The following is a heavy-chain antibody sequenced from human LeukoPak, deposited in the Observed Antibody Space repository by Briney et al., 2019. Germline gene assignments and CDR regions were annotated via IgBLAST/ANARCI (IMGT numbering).Heavy chain of an antibody. CDR1: GGSISSYY. CDR3: ARDYYDSSGYYESYWYFDL. D-gene: IGHD3-22*01. J-gene: IGHJ2*01. CDR2: VYYSGST. V-gene: IGHV4-59*01. Sequence: SETLSLTCTVSGGSISSYYWSWIRQPPGKGPEWIGYVYYSGSTNYNPSLKSRVTISVDTSKNQFSLKLSSVTAADTAVYYCARDYYDSSGYYESYWYFDLWGRGTLVTVSS.